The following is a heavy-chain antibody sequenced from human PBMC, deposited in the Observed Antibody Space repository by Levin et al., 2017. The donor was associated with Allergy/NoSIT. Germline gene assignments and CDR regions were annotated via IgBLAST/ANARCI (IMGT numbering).Heavy chain of an antibody. V-gene: IGHV3-30-3*01. D-gene: IGHD2-15*01. CDR3: ATRNLGYCSGVSCYPFDY. CDR1: GFTFSIYA. J-gene: IGHJ4*02. CDR2: ISYDGSNK. Sequence: GGSLRLSCAASGFTFSIYAMHWVRQAPGKGLEWVAVISYDGSNKYYADSAKGRFTISRDNSKNTLYLQMNNLRAEDTAVYYCATRNLGYCSGVSCYPFDYWGQGTLVTVSS.